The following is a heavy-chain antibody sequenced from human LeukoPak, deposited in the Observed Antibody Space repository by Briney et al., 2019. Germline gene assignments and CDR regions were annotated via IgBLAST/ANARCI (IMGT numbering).Heavy chain of an antibody. CDR2: ISSSGSTI. D-gene: IGHD5-18*01. CDR1: GFTFSSYE. V-gene: IGHV3-48*03. J-gene: IGHJ4*02. CDR3: ARVTRGYSYGVDY. Sequence: QTGGSLRLSCAASGFTFSSYEMNWVRQAPGKGLEWVSYISSSGSTIYYADSVKGRFTFSRDNATNSLYLQMNSLRAEDTAVYYCARVTRGYSYGVDYWGQGTLVTVSS.